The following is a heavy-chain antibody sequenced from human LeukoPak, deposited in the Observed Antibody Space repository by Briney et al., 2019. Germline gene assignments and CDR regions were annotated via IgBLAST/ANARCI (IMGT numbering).Heavy chain of an antibody. Sequence: PGGSLRLSCAASGFTFSDYGIHWVRQAPGKGLEWVAFIRYDGSNKYYADSGKGRFTISRDNSKNTVYMQMNSLRADDKAVYYCAKEGTASKPSDLDYWGQGTLVTVSS. V-gene: IGHV3-30*02. J-gene: IGHJ4*02. CDR3: AKEGTASKPSDLDY. CDR1: GFTFSDYG. CDR2: IRYDGSNK. D-gene: IGHD1/OR15-1a*01.